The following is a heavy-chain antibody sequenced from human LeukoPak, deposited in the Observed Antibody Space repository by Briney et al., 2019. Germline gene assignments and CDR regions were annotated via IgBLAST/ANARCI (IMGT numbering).Heavy chain of an antibody. CDR1: GFRDFTFSSDE. J-gene: IGHJ6*02. CDR3: ARGASNWNFDYYGMDV. V-gene: IGHV3-48*03. CDR2: ISSICSTI. D-gene: IGHD1-1*01. Sequence: GGSLRLSCAVSGFRDFTFSSDEMNWVRQAPGKGLEWVSYISSICSTIYYADSVKGRFTISRDNAKNSLYVKMNSLRAEDTAVYYCARGASNWNFDYYGMDVWGQGTTVTVSS.